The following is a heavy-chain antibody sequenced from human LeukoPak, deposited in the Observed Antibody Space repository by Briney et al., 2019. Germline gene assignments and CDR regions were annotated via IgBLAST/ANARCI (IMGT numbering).Heavy chain of an antibody. CDR1: GFTFSSYG. CDR2: IWYDGSNK. V-gene: IGHV3-33*01. J-gene: IGHJ6*02. D-gene: IGHD2-2*01. CDR3: ARDGIVVVPAAMLHNYYYGMDV. Sequence: PGGSLRLSCAASGFTFSSYGMHWVRQAPGKGLEWVAVIWYDGSNKYYADSVEGRFTISRDNSKNTLYLQMNSLRAEDTAVYYCARDGIVVVPAAMLHNYYYGMDVWGQGTTVTVSS.